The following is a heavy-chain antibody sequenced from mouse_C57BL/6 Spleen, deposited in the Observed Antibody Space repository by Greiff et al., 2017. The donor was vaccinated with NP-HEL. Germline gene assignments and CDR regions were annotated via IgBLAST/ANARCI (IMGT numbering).Heavy chain of an antibody. CDR1: GFNITDYY. Sequence: VQLQQSGAELVKPGASVKLSCTASGFNITDYYMHLVKQRTEQGLEWIGRIDPEDGETKYAPTFQGKATITADTSSNTAYLQLSSLTSEDTAVYYCARASGWYFDVWGTGTTVTVSS. D-gene: IGHD4-1*01. J-gene: IGHJ1*03. CDR3: ARASGWYFDV. CDR2: IDPEDGET. V-gene: IGHV14-2*01.